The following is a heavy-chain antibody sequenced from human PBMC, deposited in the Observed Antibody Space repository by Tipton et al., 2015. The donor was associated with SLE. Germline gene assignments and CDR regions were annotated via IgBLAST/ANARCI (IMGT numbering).Heavy chain of an antibody. J-gene: IGHJ1*01. CDR3: ARGSSSWPTGYFQH. D-gene: IGHD6-13*01. V-gene: IGHV5-51*03. CDR2: IYPADSDS. Sequence: QSGPEAKKPGESLKISCKGSGYSFPDYWIGWVRQMPGKGLEWMGIIYPADSDSRYSPSFQGQATMSVDKSISTAYLQWNSLRASDTAMYYCARGSSSWPTGYFQHWGQGTLVTVSS. CDR1: GYSFPDYW.